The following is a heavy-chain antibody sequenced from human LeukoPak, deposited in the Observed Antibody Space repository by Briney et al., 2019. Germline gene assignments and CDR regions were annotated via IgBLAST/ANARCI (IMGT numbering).Heavy chain of an antibody. V-gene: IGHV3-73*01. Sequence: GGSLRLSCAASGFTFSGSAMHWVRQASGKGLEWVGRIRSKANSYATAYAASVKGRFTISRDDSKNTAYLQMNSLKTEDTAVYYCTPSGDYGDPNFDYWGQGTLVTVSS. J-gene: IGHJ4*02. CDR1: GFTFSGSA. CDR3: TPSGDYGDPNFDY. CDR2: IRSKANSYAT. D-gene: IGHD4-17*01.